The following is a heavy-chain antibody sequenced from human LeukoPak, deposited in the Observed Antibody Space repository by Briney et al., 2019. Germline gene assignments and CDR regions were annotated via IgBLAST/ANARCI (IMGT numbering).Heavy chain of an antibody. CDR1: GFTFSSYA. CDR2: ISGSGSST. Sequence: GGSLRLSCAASGFTFSSYAMSWVRQAPGKGLEWISTISGSGSSTDFADSVKGRFTISSDNSKNTLNLQMNNLRAEDTAIYYCAPDPNKWLRNYWGQGTLVTVSS. V-gene: IGHV3-23*01. CDR3: APDPNKWLRNY. J-gene: IGHJ4*02. D-gene: IGHD5-12*01.